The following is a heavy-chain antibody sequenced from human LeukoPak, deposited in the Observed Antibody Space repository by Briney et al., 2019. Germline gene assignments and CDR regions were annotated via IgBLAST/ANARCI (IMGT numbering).Heavy chain of an antibody. D-gene: IGHD5/OR15-5a*01. V-gene: IGHV3-74*01. CDR3: VRDGDVYYIDR. Sequence: GGSLRLSCAASGFTFRSHWMHWVRQAPGKGLVWVSRIKGDESYKDHADSVKGRFTISRDNAKNTLCLQMNSLRAEDTAIYYCVRDGDVYYIDRGGQGSLVTVSS. CDR1: GFTFRSHW. CDR2: IKGDESYK. J-gene: IGHJ5*02.